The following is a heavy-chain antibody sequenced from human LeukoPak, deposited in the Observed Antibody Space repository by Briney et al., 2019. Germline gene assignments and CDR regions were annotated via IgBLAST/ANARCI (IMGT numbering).Heavy chain of an antibody. CDR1: GVSISAYY. Sequence: PSETLSLTCTVSGVSISAYYWSWIRQPPGKGLEWIGYIHYSGTNNYYPSLQSRVTIALDTSKNQFSLKLTSVTAADTAVYYCARFGTSSSRFFDQWGQGTLVTVSS. D-gene: IGHD6-6*01. J-gene: IGHJ4*02. CDR2: IHYSGTN. CDR3: ARFGTSSSRFFDQ. V-gene: IGHV4-59*01.